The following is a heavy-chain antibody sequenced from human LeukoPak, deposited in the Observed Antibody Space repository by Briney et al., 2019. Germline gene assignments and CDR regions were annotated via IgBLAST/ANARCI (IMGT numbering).Heavy chain of an antibody. J-gene: IGHJ4*02. CDR3: ARGTQIVVVPAAPVPQNFDS. CDR2: IYYSRST. CDR1: GGSISRGGYY. Sequence: SETLSLTCTVSGGSISRGGYYWSWIRQHPGNGLEWIGFIYYSRSTYYNPSLKSRVTRSVDTAKDQFSLKLCSVTAADTAVYYCARGTQIVVVPAAPVPQNFDSWGQGTLVTVSS. V-gene: IGHV4-31*03. D-gene: IGHD2-2*01.